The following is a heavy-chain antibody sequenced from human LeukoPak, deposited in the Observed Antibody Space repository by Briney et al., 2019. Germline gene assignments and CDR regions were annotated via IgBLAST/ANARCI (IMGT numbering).Heavy chain of an antibody. V-gene: IGHV1-2*02. J-gene: IGHJ5*02. CDR2: INPNGGGT. CDR1: GYTFTGYY. D-gene: IGHD3-10*01. Sequence: ASVKVSCKASGYTFTGYYMHWVRQAPGQGLEWMGWINPNGGGTNYAQKFQGRVTMTRDTSISTAYMELSRLRSDDTAVYYCARAVTMVRGIIKVKRFDPWGQGTLVTVSS. CDR3: ARAVTMVRGIIKVKRFDP.